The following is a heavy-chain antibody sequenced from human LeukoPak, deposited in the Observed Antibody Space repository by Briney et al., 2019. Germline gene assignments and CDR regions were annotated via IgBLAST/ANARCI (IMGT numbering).Heavy chain of an antibody. CDR3: AKALLHYDILTGPDY. Sequence: GGSLRLPCAASGFTFDDYAMHWVRQAPGKGLEWVSGISWNSGSIGYADSVKGRFTISRDNAKNSLYLQMNSLRAEDTALYYCAKALLHYDILTGPDYWGQGTLVTVSS. CDR2: ISWNSGSI. J-gene: IGHJ4*02. V-gene: IGHV3-9*01. D-gene: IGHD3-9*01. CDR1: GFTFDDYA.